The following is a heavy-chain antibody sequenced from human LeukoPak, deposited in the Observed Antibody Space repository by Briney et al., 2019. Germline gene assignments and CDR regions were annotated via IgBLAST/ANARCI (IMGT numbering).Heavy chain of an antibody. Sequence: PGGSLRLSCAASGFTFSSYAMSWVRQAPGKGLEWVSAISGSGGSTYYADSVKGRSTISRDNSKNTLYLQMNSLRAEDTAVYYCAKDPEAFYCSSTSCYSPWFDPWGQGTLVTVSS. CDR1: GFTFSSYA. D-gene: IGHD2-2*02. CDR3: AKDPEAFYCSSTSCYSPWFDP. CDR2: ISGSGGST. J-gene: IGHJ5*02. V-gene: IGHV3-23*01.